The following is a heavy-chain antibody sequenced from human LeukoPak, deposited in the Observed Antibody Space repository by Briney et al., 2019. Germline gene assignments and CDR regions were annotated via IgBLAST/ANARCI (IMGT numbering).Heavy chain of an antibody. CDR2: INTNSGKT. V-gene: IGHV1-8*01. CDR3: ARANRFGPYEAFDI. J-gene: IGHJ3*02. CDR1: GYTFTSYD. D-gene: IGHD3-10*01. Sequence: GASVKVSCKPSGYTFTSYDINWLRQAPGQGREWMGWINTNSGKTGYAQKYQGRVTMTRNTSISTAYMELSSLRCDDTAVYYCARANRFGPYEAFDIWGQGRMVTVSS.